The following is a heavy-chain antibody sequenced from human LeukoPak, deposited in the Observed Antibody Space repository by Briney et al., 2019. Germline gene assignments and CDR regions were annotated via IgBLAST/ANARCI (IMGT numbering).Heavy chain of an antibody. CDR2: IIPILGIA. CDR3: ARDHPSWIQLSDYYYYGMDV. V-gene: IGHV1-69*04. D-gene: IGHD5-18*01. Sequence: SVTVSCMASGGTFISYAISWVRQAPGQGLEWMGRIIPILGIANYAQNFQGRVTIIADKSTSTAYMELSSLRSEDTAVYYCARDHPSWIQLSDYYYYGMDVWGQGNTVTVSS. CDR1: GGTFISYA. J-gene: IGHJ6*02.